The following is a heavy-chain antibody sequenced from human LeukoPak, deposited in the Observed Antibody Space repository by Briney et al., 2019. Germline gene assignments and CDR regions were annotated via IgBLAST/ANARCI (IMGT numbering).Heavy chain of an antibody. CDR3: ARDLGYCSSTSCFRNWFDP. J-gene: IGHJ5*02. CDR2: ISTYNGDT. V-gene: IGHV1-18*01. CDR1: DYTFTNYG. Sequence: ASVKVSCRTSDYTFTNYGISWVRQAPGQGLEWMGWISTYNGDTNYAQKFQGRVTMTTDISTSTAYMELRSLRPDDTAVYFCARDLGYCSSTSCFRNWFDPWGQGTLVTVSS. D-gene: IGHD2-2*01.